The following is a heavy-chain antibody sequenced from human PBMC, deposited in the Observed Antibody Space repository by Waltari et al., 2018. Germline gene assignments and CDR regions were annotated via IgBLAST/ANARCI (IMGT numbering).Heavy chain of an antibody. J-gene: IGHJ4*02. CDR1: GGSFSDYY. Sequence: QVQLQQWGAGLLKPSETLSLTCAVYGGSFSDYYWNWILQSPGKGLEWIGEINHSGSPYYYPFLMSRVTISVDTSNKQFSLKLPSLTAADTAGYYCAIKTASTVTTPYFGYWGQGTLVTVSA. CDR2: INHSGSP. V-gene: IGHV4-34*02. CDR3: AIKTASTVTTPYFGY. D-gene: IGHD4-17*01.